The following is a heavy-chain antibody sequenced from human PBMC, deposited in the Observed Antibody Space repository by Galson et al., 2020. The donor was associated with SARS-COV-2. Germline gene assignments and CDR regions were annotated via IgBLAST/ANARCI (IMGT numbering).Heavy chain of an antibody. D-gene: IGHD1-26*01. Sequence: ELDAGGSLRLSCEASGFTFSSYGMHWVRQAPGKGLAGVAGIWHDASNKYYVDSVNGRFTISRDNSKNTLFLQMNSLRAEDTAVYYCARGGIMGGTIRGVFDIWGQGTVVTVSS. V-gene: IGHV3-33*01. CDR3: ARGGIMGGTIRGVFDI. CDR2: IWHDASNK. J-gene: IGHJ3*02. CDR1: GFTFSSYG.